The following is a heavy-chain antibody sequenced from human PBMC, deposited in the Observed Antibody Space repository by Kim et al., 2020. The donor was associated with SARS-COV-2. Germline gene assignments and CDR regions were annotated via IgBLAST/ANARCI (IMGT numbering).Heavy chain of an antibody. V-gene: IGHV3-48*03. CDR1: GFMFSRYE. CDR3: ARDLLDEEG. Sequence: GGSLRLSCAASGFMFSRYEMNWVRQAPGKGLEWISYISSDGSATNYADSVKGRFTISRDNAKNSLFLQLSSLRADDPAVYYWARDLLDEEGWGQGTLVTVSS. CDR2: ISSDGSAT. J-gene: IGHJ4*02.